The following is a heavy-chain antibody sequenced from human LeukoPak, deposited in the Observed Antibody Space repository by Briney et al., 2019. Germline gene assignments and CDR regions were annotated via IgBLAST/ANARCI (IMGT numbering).Heavy chain of an antibody. CDR2: VRLDGKT. CDR1: GGSVTSTNW. D-gene: IGHD3-10*02. J-gene: IGHJ4*02. CDR3: AREGGLFRPLDY. V-gene: IGHV4-4*02. Sequence: SETLSLTCGVSGGSVTSTNWWTWVRQPPGKGLEWIGEVRLDGKTHYNPSLQSRLTILVSLSENHISLRLTSVTAADTAVYYCAREGGLFRPLDYSGQGTLVTVSS.